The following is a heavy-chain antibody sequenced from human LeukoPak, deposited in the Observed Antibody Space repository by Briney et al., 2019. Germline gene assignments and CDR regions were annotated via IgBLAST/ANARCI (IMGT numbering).Heavy chain of an antibody. Sequence: GGSLRLSCAASGFTVSSNYMSWVRQAPGKGLEWVSVIYSGGSTYYADSVKGRFTISRDNSKNTLYLQMNSLRAEDTAVYYCARSPCTNGVCSPSFDYWGQGTLVTVSS. D-gene: IGHD2-8*01. CDR2: IYSGGST. CDR3: ARSPCTNGVCSPSFDY. J-gene: IGHJ4*02. CDR1: GFTVSSNY. V-gene: IGHV3-53*01.